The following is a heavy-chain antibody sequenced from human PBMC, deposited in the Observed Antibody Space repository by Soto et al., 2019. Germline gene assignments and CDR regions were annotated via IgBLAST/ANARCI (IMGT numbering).Heavy chain of an antibody. J-gene: IGHJ4*02. CDR2: IYYSGST. CDR1: GGSISSYY. Sequence: SEALSLTCTVSGGSISSYYWSWIRQPPGKGLEWIGYIYYSGSTNYNPSLKSRVTISVDTSKNQFSLKLSSVTAADTAVYYCAMLSYYDILTGKTFDYWGQGTLVTVS. D-gene: IGHD3-9*01. CDR3: AMLSYYDILTGKTFDY. V-gene: IGHV4-59*01.